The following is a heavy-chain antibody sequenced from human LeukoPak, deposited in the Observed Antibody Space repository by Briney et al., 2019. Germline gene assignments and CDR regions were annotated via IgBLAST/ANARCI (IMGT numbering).Heavy chain of an antibody. D-gene: IGHD1-1*01. Sequence: GGSLRLSCAASGFSFNSYGMHWVRQAPGKGLEWVAVIWYDGSNKYYTDSVKGRFTISRDDSKNTLFLQMTSLRVEDTAVYFCARVQPDNNDEYNWFDPWGQGTQVIVSS. CDR1: GFSFNSYG. CDR2: IWYDGSNK. CDR3: ARVQPDNNDEYNWFDP. V-gene: IGHV3-33*01. J-gene: IGHJ5*02.